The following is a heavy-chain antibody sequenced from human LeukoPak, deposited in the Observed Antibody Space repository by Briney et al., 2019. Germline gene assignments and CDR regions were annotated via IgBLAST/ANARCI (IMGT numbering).Heavy chain of an antibody. D-gene: IGHD2-15*01. V-gene: IGHV3-23*01. CDR1: GFPFSSYW. J-gene: IGHJ4*02. Sequence: GGSLRLSCAASGFPFSSYWMSWVRQAPGKGLEWVSAISGSGGSTYYADSVKGRFTISRDNSKNTLYLQMNSLRAEDTAVYYCAKGGWGSCSGGSCAPFYWGQGTLVTVSS. CDR2: ISGSGGST. CDR3: AKGGWGSCSGGSCAPFY.